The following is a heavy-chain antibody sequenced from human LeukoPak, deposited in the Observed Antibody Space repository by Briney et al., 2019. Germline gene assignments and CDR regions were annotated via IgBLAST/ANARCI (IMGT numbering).Heavy chain of an antibody. V-gene: IGHV4-39*07. J-gene: IGHJ4*02. CDR1: GGSISSSSYY. CDR2: IYYSGST. D-gene: IGHD6-19*01. CDR3: ARDFGIAVAGFDY. Sequence: SETLSLTCTVSGGSISSSSYYWGWIRQPPGTGLEWIGSIYYSGSTYYNPSLKSRVTISVDTSKNQFSLKLSSVTAADTAVYYCARDFGIAVAGFDYWGQGTLVTVSS.